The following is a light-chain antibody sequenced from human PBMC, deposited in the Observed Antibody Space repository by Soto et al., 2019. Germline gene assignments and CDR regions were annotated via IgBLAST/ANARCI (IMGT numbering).Light chain of an antibody. Sequence: EIVLTQSPGTLSLSPGEIATLSCIASQIVSSSYLAWYQQKPGQAPRLLIYGASNRATGIPDRFSGSGSGTDFTLTISRLEPEDFAMYFCQQYVSSPQTFGQGTKVDIK. J-gene: IGKJ1*01. V-gene: IGKV3-20*01. CDR1: QIVSSSY. CDR3: QQYVSSPQT. CDR2: GAS.